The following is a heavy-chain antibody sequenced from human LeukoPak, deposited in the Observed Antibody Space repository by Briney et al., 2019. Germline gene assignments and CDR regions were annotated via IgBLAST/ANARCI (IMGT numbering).Heavy chain of an antibody. CDR2: ISGSGGST. Sequence: GGSLRPSCAASGFTFSSYAMSWVRQAPGKGLEWVSAISGSGGSTYYADSVKGRFTISRDNSKNTLYLQMNSLRAEDTAVYYCAKDKYYYDSSGYSDYWGQGTLVTVSS. J-gene: IGHJ4*02. V-gene: IGHV3-23*01. CDR3: AKDKYYYDSSGYSDY. CDR1: GFTFSSYA. D-gene: IGHD3-22*01.